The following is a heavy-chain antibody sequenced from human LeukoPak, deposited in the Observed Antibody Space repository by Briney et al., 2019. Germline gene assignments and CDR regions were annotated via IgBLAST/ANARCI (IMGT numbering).Heavy chain of an antibody. V-gene: IGHV1-18*01. CDR2: ISAYNGNT. CDR1: GYTFTSYG. CDR3: ARAPYYESSVNWFDP. J-gene: IGHJ5*02. D-gene: IGHD3-22*01. Sequence: ASVKVSCKASGYTFTSYGISWVRQAPGQGLEWMGWISAYNGNTNYAQKLQGRVTMTTDTSTSTAYMELRSLRSEDTAVYYCARAPYYESSVNWFDPWGQGTLVTVSS.